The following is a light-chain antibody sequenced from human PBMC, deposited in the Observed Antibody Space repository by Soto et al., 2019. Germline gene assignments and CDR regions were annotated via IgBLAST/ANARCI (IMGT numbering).Light chain of an antibody. CDR3: SSFRV. Sequence: QSVLTQPPSASGSPGQSVTISSTGTSSDVGGYNYVSWYQQHPGKAPKLMIYEVSKRPSGVPDRFSGSKSGNTASLTVSGLQAEDEADYYCSSFRVFGTGTKVTVL. J-gene: IGLJ1*01. V-gene: IGLV2-8*01. CDR1: SSDVGGYNY. CDR2: EVS.